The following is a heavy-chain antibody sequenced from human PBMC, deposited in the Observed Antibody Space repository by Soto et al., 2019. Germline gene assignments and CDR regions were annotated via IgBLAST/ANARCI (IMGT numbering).Heavy chain of an antibody. J-gene: IGHJ6*02. CDR2: THHSGYT. CDR3: ASGYGYYYYGMDV. CDR1: SAPITKYY. V-gene: IGHV4-59*12. D-gene: IGHD5-18*01. Sequence: SETLSLTCTVSSAPITKYYWGWVRQAPGKGLEWIGVTHHSGYTSYSPSLKSRVTISVDPSRNQFSLKLSSVTAADTAVYYCASGYGYYYYGMDVWGQGTTVTVSS.